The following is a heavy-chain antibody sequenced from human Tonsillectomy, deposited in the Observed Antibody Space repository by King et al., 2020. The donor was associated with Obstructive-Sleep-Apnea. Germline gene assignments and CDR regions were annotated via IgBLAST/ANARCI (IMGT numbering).Heavy chain of an antibody. Sequence: QLVQSGAEVKKPGESLRISCQGSGYGFTNYWIIWVRQLPGKCLEWMGKMDPSDSYTYYSPSFQGHVTISADKSISTTYLQWSSLKASDSAMYFCARPTSGGWGHIDYWGQGTLVTVSS. J-gene: IGHJ4*02. CDR1: GYGFTNYW. CDR2: MDPSDSYT. V-gene: IGHV5-10-1*01. D-gene: IGHD6-19*01. CDR3: ARPTSGGWGHIDY.